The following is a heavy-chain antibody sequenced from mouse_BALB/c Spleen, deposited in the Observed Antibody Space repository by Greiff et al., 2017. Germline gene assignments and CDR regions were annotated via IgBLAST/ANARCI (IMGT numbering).Heavy chain of an antibody. CDR3: ARADYYRYDGPFAY. CDR1: GFTFSDYY. CDR2: ISDGGSYT. J-gene: IGHJ3*01. V-gene: IGHV5-4*02. Sequence: DVKLVESGGGLVKPGGSLKLSCAASGFTFSDYYMYWVRQTPEKRLEWVATISDGGSYTYYPDSVKGRFTISRDNAKNNLYLQMSSLKSEDTAMYYCARADYYRYDGPFAYWGQGTLVTVSA. D-gene: IGHD2-14*01.